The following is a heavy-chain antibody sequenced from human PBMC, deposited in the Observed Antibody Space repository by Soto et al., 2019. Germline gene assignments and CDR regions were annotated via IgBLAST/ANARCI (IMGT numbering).Heavy chain of an antibody. V-gene: IGHV3-15*01. J-gene: IGHJ4*02. CDR1: GFTFSNAW. Sequence: PGGSLRLSCAASGFTFSNAWMSWVRQAPGKGLEWVGRIKSKTDGGTTDYAAPVKGRFTISRDDSKNTLYLQMNSLKTEDTAVYYCTAWAYCDFWSGYCNNYFDYWGQGTLVTVSS. D-gene: IGHD3-3*01. CDR2: IKSKTDGGTT. CDR3: TAWAYCDFWSGYCNNYFDY.